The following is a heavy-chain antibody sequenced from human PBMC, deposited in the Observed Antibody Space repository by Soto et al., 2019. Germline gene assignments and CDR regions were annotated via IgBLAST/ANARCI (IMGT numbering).Heavy chain of an antibody. CDR1: GYTFTSYG. D-gene: IGHD2-21*01. CDR2: ISAYNGKT. CDR3: XXXXXXXXXXXXXXAXNWFXP. Sequence: QVQLVQSGAEVKKPGASVKVSCKASGYTFTSYGISWVRQAPGQGLEGMGWISAYNGKTNYAQKLQGRVTMTTDPXXXXAXXXXXXXXXXXXXXXXXXXXXXXXXXXXXXXAXNWFXPXXXGXXXTVSX. J-gene: IGHJ5*02. V-gene: IGHV1-18*01.